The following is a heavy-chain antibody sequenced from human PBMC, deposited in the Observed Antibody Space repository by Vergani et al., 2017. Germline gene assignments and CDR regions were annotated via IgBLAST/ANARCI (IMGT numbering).Heavy chain of an antibody. J-gene: IGHJ5*02. CDR3: AGGKIDIVVVPAAIGWFDP. D-gene: IGHD2-2*02. V-gene: IGHV4-31*03. CDR2: IYYSGST. CDR1: GGSISSGGYY. Sequence: QVQLQESGPGLVKPSQTLSLTCTVSGGSISSGGYYWSWIRQHPGKGLEWIGYIYYSGSTYYNPSLKRRVTISVDTSKNQFSLKLSSVTAADTAVYYCAGGKIDIVVVPAAIGWFDPWGQGTLVTVSS.